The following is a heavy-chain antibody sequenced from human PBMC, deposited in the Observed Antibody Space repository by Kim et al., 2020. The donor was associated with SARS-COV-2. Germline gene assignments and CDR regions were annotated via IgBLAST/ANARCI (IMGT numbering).Heavy chain of an antibody. V-gene: IGHV3-30*02. J-gene: IGHJ4*02. CDR3: AKERYYYDSSGYPDY. D-gene: IGHD3-22*01. Sequence: DSVKARFTISRDNSKNTLYLQMNSLRAEDTAVYYCAKERYYYDSSGYPDYWGQGTLVTVSS.